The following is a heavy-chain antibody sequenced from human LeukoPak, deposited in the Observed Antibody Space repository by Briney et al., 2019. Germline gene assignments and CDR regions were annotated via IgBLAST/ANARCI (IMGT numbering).Heavy chain of an antibody. Sequence: GGSLRLSCAASGFTFSSYAMSWVRQAPGKGLEWVSTISNNDGSTYYADSVKGRFTISRDNAKNSLYLQMNSLRAEDTAVYYCAELGITMIGGVWGKGTTVTISS. CDR1: GFTFSSYA. CDR2: ISNNDGST. D-gene: IGHD3-10*02. J-gene: IGHJ6*04. V-gene: IGHV3-23*01. CDR3: AELGITMIGGV.